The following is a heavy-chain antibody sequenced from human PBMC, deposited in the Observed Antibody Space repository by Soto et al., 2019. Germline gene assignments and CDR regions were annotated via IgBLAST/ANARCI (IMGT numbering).Heavy chain of an antibody. Sequence: SGVSLSLSWAASGCTFSSYAVSWVRQAPGKGLEWVSAISGSGGSTYYADSVKGRFTISRDNSKNTLYLQMNSLRAEDTAVYYCARIAAAGGWCPWFDPWGQGTLVTVSS. J-gene: IGHJ5*02. CDR2: ISGSGGST. V-gene: IGHV3-23*01. CDR3: ARIAAAGGWCPWFDP. CDR1: GCTFSSYA. D-gene: IGHD6-13*01.